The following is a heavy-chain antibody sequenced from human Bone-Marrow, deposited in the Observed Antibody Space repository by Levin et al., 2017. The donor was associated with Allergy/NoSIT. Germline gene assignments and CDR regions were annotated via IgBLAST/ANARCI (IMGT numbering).Heavy chain of an antibody. Sequence: GESLKISCAASGFTFSNSWMSWVRQAPGKGPEWVANIKEDGSEKYYVDSVKGRFTISRDNAKNSLFVQMNSLRVEDTAVYYCARDQFRRATIGARWFDPWGQGTLVTVSS. V-gene: IGHV3-7*01. CDR2: IKEDGSEK. D-gene: IGHD5-24*01. CDR3: ARDQFRRATIGARWFDP. CDR1: GFTFSNSW. J-gene: IGHJ5*02.